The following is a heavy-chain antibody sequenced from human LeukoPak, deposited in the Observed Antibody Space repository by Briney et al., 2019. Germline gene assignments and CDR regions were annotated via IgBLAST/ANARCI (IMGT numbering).Heavy chain of an antibody. CDR1: GGSISSNNFY. Sequence: SETLSLTCTVSGGSISSNNFYWGWIRQPPGKGLEWIGSVYYGDSPYYNPSLTSRVTMSVDTSKNQFSLKIYSVTAADTAVYYCARVNECSSSSCLTSWFDPWGQGTLVTASS. J-gene: IGHJ5*02. CDR3: ARVNECSSSSCLTSWFDP. V-gene: IGHV4-39*07. D-gene: IGHD2-15*01. CDR2: VYYGDSP.